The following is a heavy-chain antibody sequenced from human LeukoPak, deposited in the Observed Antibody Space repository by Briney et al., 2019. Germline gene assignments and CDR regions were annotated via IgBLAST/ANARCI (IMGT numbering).Heavy chain of an antibody. V-gene: IGHV3-30-3*01. CDR2: ISYDGSNK. Sequence: GGSLRLSCAASGFTFSSYAMHWVRQAPGKGLEWVAVISYDGSNKYYADSVKGRFTISRDNSKNTLYLQMNSLRAEDTAVYYCARDTIFGVVTPTRAYYYYYGMDVWGQGTTVTVSS. D-gene: IGHD3-3*01. J-gene: IGHJ6*02. CDR3: ARDTIFGVVTPTRAYYYYYGMDV. CDR1: GFTFSSYA.